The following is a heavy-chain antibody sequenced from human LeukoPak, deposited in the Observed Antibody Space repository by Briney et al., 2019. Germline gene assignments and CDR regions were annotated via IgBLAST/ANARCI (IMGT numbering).Heavy chain of an antibody. J-gene: IGHJ3*02. CDR2: IWYDGSSK. V-gene: IGHV3-33*01. CDR3: ARRHFDAFDI. CDR1: GFTFSSYG. Sequence: GGSLRLSCAASGFTFSSYGMQWVRRAPGKGLEWVAVIWYDGSSKYYADSVKGRFTISRDNSKNTLYLQMDSLTAEDTAVYYCARRHFDAFDIWGQGAVVTVSS.